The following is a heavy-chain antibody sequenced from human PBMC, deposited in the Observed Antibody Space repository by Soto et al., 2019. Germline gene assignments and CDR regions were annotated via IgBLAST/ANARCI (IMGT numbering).Heavy chain of an antibody. D-gene: IGHD4-17*01. J-gene: IGHJ3*02. CDR1: GGSISSGGYY. V-gene: IGHV4-31*03. CDR3: ARVVKGDYADDAFDI. CDR2: IYYSGST. Sequence: QVQLQESGPGLVKPSQTLSLTCTVSGGSISSGGYYWSWIRQHPGKGLEWIGYIYYSGSTYYSPSLKSRVTISVDTSKNQFSLKLSSVTTADTAVYYCARVVKGDYADDAFDIWGQGTMVTVSS.